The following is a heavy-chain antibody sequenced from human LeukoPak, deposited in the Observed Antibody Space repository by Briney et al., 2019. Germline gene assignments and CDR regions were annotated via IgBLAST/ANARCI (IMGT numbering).Heavy chain of an antibody. CDR1: GFTFSSYA. J-gene: IGHJ4*02. CDR2: IWYDGSNK. Sequence: PGGSLRLSCAASGFTFSSYAMSWVRQAPGKGLEWVAVIWYDGSNKYYADSVKGRFTISRDNSKNTLYLQMNSLRAEDTAVYYCAREGADRSYKFDYWGQGTLVTVSS. D-gene: IGHD1-26*01. CDR3: AREGADRSYKFDY. V-gene: IGHV3-33*08.